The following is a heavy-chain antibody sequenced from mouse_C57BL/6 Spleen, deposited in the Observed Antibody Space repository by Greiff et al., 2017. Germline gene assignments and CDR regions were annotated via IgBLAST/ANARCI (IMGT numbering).Heavy chain of an antibody. Sequence: QVQLQQSGAELVRPGTSVKVSCKASGYAFTNYLIVWVKQRPGQGLEWIGVINPGSGGTNYNEKFKGKATLTPDKSSSTAYMQLSTLTSEDAAVYFCASNWDGFDYWGQGTTLTVSS. V-gene: IGHV1-54*01. J-gene: IGHJ2*01. D-gene: IGHD4-1*02. CDR1: GYAFTNYL. CDR2: INPGSGGT. CDR3: ASNWDGFDY.